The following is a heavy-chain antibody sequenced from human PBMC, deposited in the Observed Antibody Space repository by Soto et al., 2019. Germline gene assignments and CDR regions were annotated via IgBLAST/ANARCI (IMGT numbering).Heavy chain of an antibody. CDR3: AKGPTWGS. D-gene: IGHD1-26*01. CDR2: ISDSGSRT. Sequence: SLRLSCAASGFSFSTYVMSWVRQAPGMTLEWVSSISDSGSRTYYADSVRGRFTISRDNSKSTLYLQMNSLRVEDTAVYYCAKGPTWGSWGQGTLVTVSS. CDR1: GFSFSTYV. V-gene: IGHV3-23*01. J-gene: IGHJ5*02.